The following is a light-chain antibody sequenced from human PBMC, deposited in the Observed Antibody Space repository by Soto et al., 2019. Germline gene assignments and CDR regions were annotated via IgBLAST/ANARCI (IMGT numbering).Light chain of an antibody. CDR3: QQYNNWPLT. V-gene: IGKV3-15*01. CDR1: QSVSSN. J-gene: IGKJ4*01. Sequence: EVVMTQSPATLSVSLGERATLSCRASQSVSSNLAWYQQKPGQAPRLLIYGASTRATGIPARFSGSGSGTEFTLTISNLQSEDFAVYYCQQYNNWPLTFGGGTKVEIK. CDR2: GAS.